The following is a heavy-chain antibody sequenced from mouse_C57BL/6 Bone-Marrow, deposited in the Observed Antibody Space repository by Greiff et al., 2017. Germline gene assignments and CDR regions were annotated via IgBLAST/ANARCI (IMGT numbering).Heavy chain of an antibody. V-gene: IGHV14-4*01. CDR1: GFNIKDDY. CDR2: IDPENGDT. CDR3: RPGYATDY. J-gene: IGHJ4*01. Sequence: VQLQQSGAELVRPGASVKLSCTASGFNIKDDYMHWVKQRPEQGLEWIGWIDPENGDTEYASKFQGKATITADTSSNTAYLQLSSLTSEDTAVYYCRPGYATDYWGQGTTVTVSS.